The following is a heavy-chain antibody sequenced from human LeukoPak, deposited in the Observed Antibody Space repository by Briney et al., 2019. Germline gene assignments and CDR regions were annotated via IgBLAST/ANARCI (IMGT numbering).Heavy chain of an antibody. CDR1: GFTFSSYG. V-gene: IGHV3-33*01. CDR2: IWYDGSNK. Sequence: PGGSLRLSCAASGFTFSSYGMHWVRQAPGKGLEWVAVIWYDGSNKYYADSVKGRFTISRDNSKNTLYLQMNSLRAEDTAVYYCARDLSVLRYFDWPRYWGQGTLVTVSS. CDR3: ARDLSVLRYFDWPRY. J-gene: IGHJ4*02. D-gene: IGHD3-9*01.